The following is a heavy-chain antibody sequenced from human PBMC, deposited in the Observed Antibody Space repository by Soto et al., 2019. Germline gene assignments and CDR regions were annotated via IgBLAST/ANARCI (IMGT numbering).Heavy chain of an antibody. J-gene: IGHJ2*01. CDR2: ISYDGSNK. D-gene: IGHD3-22*01. CDR3: AKDPDSSGYPWYFDL. Sequence: QVQLVESGGGVVQPGRSLRLSCAASGFTFSSYGMHWVRQAPGKGLEWVAVISYDGSNKYYADSVKGRFTISRDNSKNTLYLKMNSLRAEDTAVYYCAKDPDSSGYPWYFDLGGRGTLVPVSS. V-gene: IGHV3-30*18. CDR1: GFTFSSYG.